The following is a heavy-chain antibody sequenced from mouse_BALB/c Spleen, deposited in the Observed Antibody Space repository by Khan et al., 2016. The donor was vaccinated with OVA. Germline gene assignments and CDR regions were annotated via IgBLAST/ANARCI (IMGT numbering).Heavy chain of an antibody. J-gene: IGHJ3*01. Sequence: EVQLVESGGDLVKPGGSLKLSCAASEFTFSSYSMSWVRQTPDKRLEWVATISSDGDYTYFPDSVKGRFTISRDNAKNTLNLQMSSLKSEDTALYYCASHLTGSFAYWGQGTLVTVSA. CDR1: EFTFSSYS. D-gene: IGHD4-1*01. CDR2: ISSDGDYT. CDR3: ASHLTGSFAY. V-gene: IGHV5-6*01.